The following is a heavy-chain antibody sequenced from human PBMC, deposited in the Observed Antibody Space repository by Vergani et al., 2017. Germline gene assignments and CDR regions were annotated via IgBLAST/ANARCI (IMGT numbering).Heavy chain of an antibody. Sequence: QVQLQQWGAGLLKPLETLSLTCAVYGGSFSGYYWSWIRQPPGKGLEWVGEIKHIGSTNYNPSLKRRVTISVDTSENHLSLKMSSVTAADTAVYYCGRVAKGTAPYIYYWGQGTLVTVSS. CDR3: GRVAKGTAPYIYY. V-gene: IGHV4-34*01. CDR2: IKHIGST. J-gene: IGHJ4*02. CDR1: GGSFSGYY. D-gene: IGHD5-18*01.